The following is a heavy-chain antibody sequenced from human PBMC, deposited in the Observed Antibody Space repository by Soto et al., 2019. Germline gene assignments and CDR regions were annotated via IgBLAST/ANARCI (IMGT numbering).Heavy chain of an antibody. CDR3: AKDQASGQGSFDS. V-gene: IGHV3-30*18. Sequence: GESLKISCAASGFTFNIYGMHWVRQAPDKGLEWVALISYDRSNQYYADSVKGRFTISRDNSKNTLFLQMNSLRADDTAVYYCAKDQASGQGSFDSWGQGTLVTVSS. CDR2: ISYDRSNQ. CDR1: GFTFNIYG. J-gene: IGHJ4*02.